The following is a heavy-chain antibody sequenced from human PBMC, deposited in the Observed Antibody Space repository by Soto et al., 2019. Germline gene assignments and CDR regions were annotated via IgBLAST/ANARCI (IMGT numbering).Heavy chain of an antibody. CDR1: GFTFSCYS. D-gene: IGHD4-4*01. J-gene: IGHJ6*02. CDR2: ISSSSSST. Sequence: SGGSLRFSCAASGFTFSCYSMNWVRQAPGKGLEWVSSISSSSSSTYYADSVKGRFTISRDNSKNTLYLQMNSLRAEDTAVYYCVITESYYYGMDVWGQGTTVTVSS. CDR3: VITESYYYGMDV. V-gene: IGHV3-21*04.